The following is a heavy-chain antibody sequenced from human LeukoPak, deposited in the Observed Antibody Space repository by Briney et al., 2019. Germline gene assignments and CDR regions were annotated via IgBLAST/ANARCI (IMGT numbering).Heavy chain of an antibody. CDR1: GFTFDTYS. CDR2: ISSGGSTI. CDR3: AREPPGNYDSSGYYYAHFDY. J-gene: IGHJ4*02. D-gene: IGHD3-22*01. V-gene: IGHV3-48*02. Sequence: GGSLRLSCAASGFTFDTYSMNWVRQAPGKGLEWVSYISSGGSTIYYADSVRGRFTISRDNAKNSLYMQMHSLRDEDTAVYYCAREPPGNYDSSGYYYAHFDYWGQGTLVTVSS.